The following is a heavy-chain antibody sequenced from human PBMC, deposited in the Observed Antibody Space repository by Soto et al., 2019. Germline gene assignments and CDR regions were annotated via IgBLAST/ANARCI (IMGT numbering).Heavy chain of an antibody. D-gene: IGHD2-8*01. CDR2: INSDGSGT. CDR3: ARGNDANPNWGRAFDH. Sequence: EVQLVESGGGLVQPGGSLRLSCAASGFTFSDYWIHWVRQAPGQGLVWVSRINSDGSGTDYADSVKGRFTLSRDNAKNAVYLQMRSLGAEDTAVYYCARGNDANPNWGRAFDHWGQGSLVTVSS. J-gene: IGHJ4*02. CDR1: GFTFSDYW. V-gene: IGHV3-74*01.